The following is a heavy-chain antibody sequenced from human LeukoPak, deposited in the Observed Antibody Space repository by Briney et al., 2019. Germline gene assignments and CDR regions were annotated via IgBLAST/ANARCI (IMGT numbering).Heavy chain of an antibody. CDR3: ATHWRGR. CDR1: GFILSGYW. V-gene: IGHV3-7*03. D-gene: IGHD1-1*01. J-gene: IGHJ4*02. CDR2: IKEDGSRR. Sequence: GGSLRLSCAASGFILSGYWMSWVRQAPGKGPEWVANIKEDGSRRYYSESVRGRFTISRDNSENSLYLQMNSLRAEDTAVYYCATHWRGRWGQGTLVTVSS.